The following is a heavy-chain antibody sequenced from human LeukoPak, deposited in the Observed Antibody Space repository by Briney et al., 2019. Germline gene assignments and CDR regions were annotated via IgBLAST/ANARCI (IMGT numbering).Heavy chain of an antibody. V-gene: IGHV4-34*01. Sequence: PSETLSLTCAVYGGSFSGYYWSWIRQPPGKGLEWIGEINHSGSTNYNPSLKSRVTISVDTSKNQFSLKLSSVTAADTAVYYCATSNGYGLVDIWGQGTMVTVSS. CDR3: ATSNGYGLVDI. CDR1: GGSFSGYY. J-gene: IGHJ3*02. D-gene: IGHD3-10*01. CDR2: INHSGST.